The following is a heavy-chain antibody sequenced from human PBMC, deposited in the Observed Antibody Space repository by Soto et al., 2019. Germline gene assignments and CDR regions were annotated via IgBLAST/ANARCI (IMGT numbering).Heavy chain of an antibody. J-gene: IGHJ1*01. Sequence: EVQLLESGGGLVQPGGSLRLSCAASGITISNYPMSWVRQAPGKGLDWVSGISGSGDRTYYADSAKGRFTISKDISKNSLSLYLDNLGIEDTAVYFCVKDDGGYPSTAPHWGQGTLVTVSS. CDR2: ISGSGDRT. V-gene: IGHV3-23*01. CDR1: GITISNYP. CDR3: VKDDGGYPSTAPH. D-gene: IGHD3-22*01.